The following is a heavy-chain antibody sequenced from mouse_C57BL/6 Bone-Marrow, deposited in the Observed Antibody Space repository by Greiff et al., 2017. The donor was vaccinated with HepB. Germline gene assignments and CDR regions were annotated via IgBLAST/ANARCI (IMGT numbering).Heavy chain of an antibody. D-gene: IGHD2-4*01. V-gene: IGHV2-2*01. CDR3: ASYDYVSFAY. CDR2: IWSGGST. CDR1: GFSLTSYG. Sequence: VKLQESGPGLVQPSQSLSITCTVPGFSLTSYGVHWVRQSPGKGLEWLGVIWSGGSTDYNAAFISRLSISKDNSKSQVFFKMNSLQADDTAIYYCASYDYVSFAYWGQGTLVTVSA. J-gene: IGHJ3*01.